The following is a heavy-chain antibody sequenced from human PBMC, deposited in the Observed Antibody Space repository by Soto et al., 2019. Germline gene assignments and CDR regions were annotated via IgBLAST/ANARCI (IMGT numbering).Heavy chain of an antibody. CDR1: GFSLSTSGVG. CDR2: IYWNDDK. V-gene: IGHV2-5*01. Sequence: GSGPTLVNPTQTLTLTCTFSGFSLSTSGVGVGWIRQPPGKALEWLALIYWNDDKRYSPSLKSRLTITKDTSKNQVVLTMTNMDPVDTATYYCARLEITQFGDEVNWFDPWGQGTLVTVSS. J-gene: IGHJ5*02. CDR3: ARLEITQFGDEVNWFDP. D-gene: IGHD3-10*01.